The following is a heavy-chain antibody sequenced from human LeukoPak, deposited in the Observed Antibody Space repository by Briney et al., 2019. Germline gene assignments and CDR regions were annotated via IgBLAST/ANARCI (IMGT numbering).Heavy chain of an antibody. D-gene: IGHD1-26*01. CDR3: AKVEWELFSHFDY. Sequence: GGSLRLSCAASGFTFSSYGMHWVRQAPGKGLEWVAVISYDGSNKYYADSVKGRFTISRDNSKNTLYLQMNSLRAEDTAVYYCAKVEWELFSHFDYWGQGTLVTVSS. J-gene: IGHJ4*02. CDR1: GFTFSSYG. V-gene: IGHV3-30*18. CDR2: ISYDGSNK.